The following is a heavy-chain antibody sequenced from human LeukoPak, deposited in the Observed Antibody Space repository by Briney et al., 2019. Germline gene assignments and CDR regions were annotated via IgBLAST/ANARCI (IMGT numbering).Heavy chain of an antibody. D-gene: IGHD1-26*01. CDR1: GFTFSNYA. CDR2: VSGSGRNT. J-gene: IGHJ4*02. Sequence: GESLRLSCAGSGFTFSNYAMTWVRQAPGQGLEWDSSVSGSGRNTFYPDSVEGRFTISRDNSKNTVYLQMNSLRADDTAVYYCVKSRRVGANQRGLFDYWGQGTLVTVSS. CDR3: VKSRRVGANQRGLFDY. V-gene: IGHV3-23*01.